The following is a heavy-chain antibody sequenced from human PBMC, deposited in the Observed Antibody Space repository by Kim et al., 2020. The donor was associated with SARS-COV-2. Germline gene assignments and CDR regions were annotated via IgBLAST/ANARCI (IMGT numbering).Heavy chain of an antibody. V-gene: IGHV3-7*03. CDR2: IKQDGSEK. Sequence: GGSLRLSCAASGFTSNSYWMYWVRLAPGKGLECVANIKQDGSEKYNVDSVKGRFTISRDNAKNSLYLQMNSLRAEDTAVYYCVRSRWMDVWGQGTTVTVSS. CDR1: GFTSNSYW. J-gene: IGHJ6*02. CDR3: VRSRWMDV.